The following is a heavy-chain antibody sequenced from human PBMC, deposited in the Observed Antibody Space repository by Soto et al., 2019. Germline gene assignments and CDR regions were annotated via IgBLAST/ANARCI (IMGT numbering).Heavy chain of an antibody. Sequence: QVQLVESGGGVVQPGTSLRLSCAASGFTFGFFGMHWVRQAPGKGLEWVALLSYDGSEKYYADSVKGRLTISRDNSKNMVYLEMNSLRAEDTAVYYCAKDRGGRNYDCGAVDAWGQGTLVTVSS. V-gene: IGHV3-30*18. CDR2: LSYDGSEK. J-gene: IGHJ5*02. CDR3: AKDRGGRNYDCGAVDA. D-gene: IGHD3-3*01. CDR1: GFTFGFFG.